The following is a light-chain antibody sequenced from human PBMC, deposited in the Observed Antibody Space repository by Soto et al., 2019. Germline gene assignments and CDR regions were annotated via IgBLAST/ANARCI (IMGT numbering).Light chain of an antibody. V-gene: IGKV1-39*01. CDR2: AAS. Sequence: DIQLTQSPSFLSASVGDRVTITCRASQSINSYLDWYQQKPGKVPKLLIYAASSLQSGVSSRFSGSGSGTDFTLTISSLQPEDFATYYCQQSYSTSWTFGQGTKVDIK. J-gene: IGKJ1*01. CDR3: QQSYSTSWT. CDR1: QSINSY.